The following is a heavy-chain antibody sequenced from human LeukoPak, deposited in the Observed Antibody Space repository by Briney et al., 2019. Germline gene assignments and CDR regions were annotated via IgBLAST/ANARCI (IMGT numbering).Heavy chain of an antibody. CDR3: AKDTLAEGYFDY. Sequence: PGGSLRLSCAASGITFTNYAMSWVRQAPGKGLQWVSGISSTGGNTYYADSVKGRFTISRDNSENTVYLQMNSLGAGDTAVYYCAKDTLAEGYFDYWGQGTLVTVSS. D-gene: IGHD1-14*01. J-gene: IGHJ4*02. CDR2: ISSTGGNT. CDR1: GITFTNYA. V-gene: IGHV3-23*01.